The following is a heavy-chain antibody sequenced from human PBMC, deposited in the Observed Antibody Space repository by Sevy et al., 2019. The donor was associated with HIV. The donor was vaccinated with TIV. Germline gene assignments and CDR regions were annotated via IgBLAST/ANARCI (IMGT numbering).Heavy chain of an antibody. CDR1: GFTFSSYA. D-gene: IGHD5-12*01. CDR3: AKEGWLRLYYYGMDV. CDR2: ITGSGGST. J-gene: IGHJ6*02. Sequence: GGSLRLSCAASGFTFSSYAMSWVRQAPGKGLEWVSAITGSGGSTYYADSVKGRFTISRDNSKNTRYLQMNSLRAEDTAVYYCAKEGWLRLYYYGMDVWGQGTTVTVSS. V-gene: IGHV3-23*01.